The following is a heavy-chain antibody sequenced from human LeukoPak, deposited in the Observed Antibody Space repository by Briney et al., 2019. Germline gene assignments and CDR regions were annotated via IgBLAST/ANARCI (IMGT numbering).Heavy chain of an antibody. Sequence: GGSLRLSRAASGFTFSRYWMSWVRQAPGKGLEWVANIDQDGNEKNYVDSVKGRFTISRDNAKNSLYLQINSLRAEDTAVYYCAGLDANMVNGDYWGQGTLVTVSS. CDR3: AGLDANMVNGDY. CDR1: GFTFSRYW. V-gene: IGHV3-7*01. J-gene: IGHJ4*02. D-gene: IGHD5-18*01. CDR2: IDQDGNEK.